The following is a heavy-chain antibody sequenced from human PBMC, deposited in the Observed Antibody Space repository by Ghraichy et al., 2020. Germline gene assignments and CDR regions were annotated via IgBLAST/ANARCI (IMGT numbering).Heavy chain of an antibody. CDR1: GGSISSSRIY. J-gene: IGHJ4*02. Sequence: SETLSLTCTVSGGSISSSRIYWGWIRQPPGKGLEWIGSIYHSGSTYYNPSLKSRVTISVDTYKNQFSLKVTSVTATDTAVYYCAREGDSGCYPIWGQGTLVTVSS. CDR2: IYHSGST. CDR3: AREGDSGCYPI. V-gene: IGHV4-39*02. D-gene: IGHD1-26*01.